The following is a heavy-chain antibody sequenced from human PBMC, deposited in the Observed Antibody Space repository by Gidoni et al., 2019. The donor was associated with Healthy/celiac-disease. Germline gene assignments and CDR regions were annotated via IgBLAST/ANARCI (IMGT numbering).Heavy chain of an antibody. Sequence: QVQLQESGPGLVKPSETLSLTCTVSGGSISSYYWRWIRQPPGKGLEWMGYIYYSGSTNYNPSLTSRVTISVDPSKNQFSLKLRSVTAADTAVYYCARGVYGSGSYLVDWGQGTLVTVSS. CDR3: ARGVYGSGSYLVD. CDR2: IYYSGST. J-gene: IGHJ4*02. V-gene: IGHV4-59*01. CDR1: GGSISSYY. D-gene: IGHD3-10*01.